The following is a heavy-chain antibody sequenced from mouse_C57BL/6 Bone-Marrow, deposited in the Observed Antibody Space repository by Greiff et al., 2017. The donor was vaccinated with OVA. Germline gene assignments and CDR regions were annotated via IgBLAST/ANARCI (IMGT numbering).Heavy chain of an antibody. Sequence: EVKLVESGPVLVKPGASVKMSCKASGYTFTDYYMNWVKQSHGKSLEWIGVINPYNGGTSYNQKFKGKATLTVDKSSSTAYMELNSLTSEDSAVYYCARDYGSYFDYWGQGTTLTVSS. J-gene: IGHJ2*01. CDR2: INPYNGGT. CDR3: ARDYGSYFDY. CDR1: GYTFTDYY. D-gene: IGHD1-1*01. V-gene: IGHV1-19*01.